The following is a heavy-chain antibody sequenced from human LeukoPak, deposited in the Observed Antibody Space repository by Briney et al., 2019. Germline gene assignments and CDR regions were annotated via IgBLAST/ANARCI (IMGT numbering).Heavy chain of an antibody. D-gene: IGHD3-16*02. V-gene: IGHV4-59*08. CDR2: IYVTGT. CDR1: GGSIGTYY. Sequence: SETLSLTCTVSGGSIGTYYWSWIRQSPGKGLEWIGYIYVTGTRYNPYLQRRVTISVDRSRNQFFLKMSSVTAADTAVYYCARHIGGGIEDMDVWGKGTKVIVSS. CDR3: ARHIGGGIEDMDV. J-gene: IGHJ6*03.